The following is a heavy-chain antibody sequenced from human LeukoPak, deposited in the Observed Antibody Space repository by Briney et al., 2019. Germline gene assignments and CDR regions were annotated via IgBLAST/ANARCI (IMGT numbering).Heavy chain of an antibody. V-gene: IGHV4-39*07. J-gene: IGHJ4*02. CDR1: GGSISSSSYY. Sequence: SETLSLTCTVSGGSISSSSYYWGWIRQPPGKGLEWIGSIYYSGSTYYNPSLKSRVTISVDTSKNQFSLKLSSVTAADTAVYYCASRYYDSSGYFPFDYWGQGTLVTVSS. CDR2: IYYSGST. CDR3: ASRYYDSSGYFPFDY. D-gene: IGHD3-22*01.